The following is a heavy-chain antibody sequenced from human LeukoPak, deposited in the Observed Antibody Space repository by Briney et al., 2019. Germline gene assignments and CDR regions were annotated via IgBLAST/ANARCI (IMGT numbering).Heavy chain of an antibody. CDR2: IYYSGST. CDR1: GGSISSYY. D-gene: IGHD3-22*01. J-gene: IGHJ3*02. CDR3: ARADDSSGSDAFDI. Sequence: SETLSLTCTVSGGSISSYYWSWIRQPPGKGLEWIGYIYYSGSTNYNPSLKSRVTISVDTSKNQFSLKLSSVTAADTAVYYCARADDSSGSDAFDIWGQGKMVTVSS. V-gene: IGHV4-59*01.